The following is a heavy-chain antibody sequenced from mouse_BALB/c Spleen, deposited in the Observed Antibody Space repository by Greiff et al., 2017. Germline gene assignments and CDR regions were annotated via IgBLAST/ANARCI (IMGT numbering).Heavy chain of an antibody. Sequence: DVQLQESGPGLVKPSQTVSLTCTVTGISITTGNYRWSWIRQFPGNKLEWIGYIYYSGTITYNPSLTSRTTITRDTSKNQFFLEMNSLTAEDTATYYCARDGYPYAMDYWGQGTSVTVSS. CDR3: ARDGYPYAMDY. V-gene: IGHV3-5*02. J-gene: IGHJ4*01. D-gene: IGHD2-2*01. CDR1: GISITTGNYR. CDR2: IYYSGTI.